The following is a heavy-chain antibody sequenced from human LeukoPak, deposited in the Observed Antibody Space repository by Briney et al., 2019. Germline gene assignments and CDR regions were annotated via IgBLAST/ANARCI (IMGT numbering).Heavy chain of an antibody. Sequence: SGGSLRLSCAASGFTFSSHWMHWVRQAPGKGLVWVSRINGDGSNTTYADSVKGRFTISRDTAKNPLYLQMNSLRAEDTAVYHCARSKSWYSPDAFDIWGQGTMVTVSS. J-gene: IGHJ3*02. CDR1: GFTFSSHW. V-gene: IGHV3-74*03. D-gene: IGHD2-15*01. CDR2: INGDGSNT. CDR3: ARSKSWYSPDAFDI.